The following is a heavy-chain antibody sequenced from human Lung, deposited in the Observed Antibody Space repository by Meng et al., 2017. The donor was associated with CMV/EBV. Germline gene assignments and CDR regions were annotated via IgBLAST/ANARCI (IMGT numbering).Heavy chain of an antibody. CDR1: GVAIRSADYY. D-gene: IGHD3-10*01. J-gene: IGHJ4*02. V-gene: IGHV4-30-4*01. CDR2: IFYNGST. CDR3: VREILAPINYYFDS. Sequence: GVAIRSADYYWMWIRQPPGKGLEWVGYIFYNGSTSYNPSLKSRLSISMDTSKNQFSLKLRSLTAADTAIYYCVREILAPINYYFDSWGQGTLVTVSS.